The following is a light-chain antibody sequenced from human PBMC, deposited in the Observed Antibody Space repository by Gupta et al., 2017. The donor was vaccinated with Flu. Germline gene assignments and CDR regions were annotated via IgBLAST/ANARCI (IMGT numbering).Light chain of an antibody. CDR2: KDT. Sequence: RCNSGSNSVSWYQQFPGADPKVLIYKDTERPSGAAARCSGTKSGASASLFIDGLQSEDEDIYFCACWDDILDGPVFGGGTRLTVL. J-gene: IGLJ2*01. V-gene: IGLV1-44*01. CDR1: RCNSGSNS. CDR3: ACWDDILDGPV.